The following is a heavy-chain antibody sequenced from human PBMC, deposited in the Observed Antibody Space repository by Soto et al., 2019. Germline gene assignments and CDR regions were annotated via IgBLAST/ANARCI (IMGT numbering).Heavy chain of an antibody. CDR1: GGSFRGYY. J-gene: IGHJ6*02. Sequence: SETLSLTCTVSGGSFRGYYWGWVRQPPGKGLGWIGEINHSGTSNYHPSLKSRVTISVATSKNQFSLTVNSVTPADTAVYYCARDLLYDFLVYYYGMDVWGQGTTVTVSS. D-gene: IGHD3-3*01. CDR2: INHSGTS. V-gene: IGHV4-34*01. CDR3: ARDLLYDFLVYYYGMDV.